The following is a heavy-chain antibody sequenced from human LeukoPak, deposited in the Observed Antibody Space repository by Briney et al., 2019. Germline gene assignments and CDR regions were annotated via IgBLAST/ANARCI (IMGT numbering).Heavy chain of an antibody. CDR3: ARGVPIGYCSYGVCYPPYYFDY. V-gene: IGHV1-8*03. D-gene: IGHD2-8*01. CDR1: GYTFINYN. J-gene: IGHJ4*02. CDR2: VNPRNGKT. Sequence: ASVTVSCKPSGYTFINYNINWVRQAPGQGLEWMGWVNPRNGKTEYLQKFQGRLTIARDTYKETVYMDLDRLTSEDTAVYYCARGVPIGYCSYGVCYPPYYFDYWGQGTLVTASS.